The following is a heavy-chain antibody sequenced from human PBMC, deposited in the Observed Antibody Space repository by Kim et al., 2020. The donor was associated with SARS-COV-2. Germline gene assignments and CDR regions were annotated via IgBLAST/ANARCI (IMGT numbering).Heavy chain of an antibody. CDR3: ARLTYYASTGYFDA. V-gene: IGHV4-59*13. J-gene: IGHJ4*02. D-gene: IGHD3-22*01. CDR2: IYHSGST. CDR1: GASIRSYY. Sequence: SETLSLTCTVSGASIRSYYWSWIRQPPGQGLEWIGHIYHSGSTKYNPSPKRRVNISVDTSRKQFSLKLSSVTAADTAVYYCARLTYYASTGYFDAGGQGTLV.